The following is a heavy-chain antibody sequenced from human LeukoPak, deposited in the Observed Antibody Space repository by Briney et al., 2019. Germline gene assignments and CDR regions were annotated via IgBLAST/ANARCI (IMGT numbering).Heavy chain of an antibody. V-gene: IGHV3-48*01. CDR2: ISPSGDTV. CDR3: ARVDGPTVFVYYLDF. Sequence: GGSLRLSCATSGFTFSHRGMVWARQAPGNGLDWVAYISPSGDTVYYADSVKGRFTVSRDNAKSSMFLQMESLRVEDTAKYYCARVDGPTVFVYYLDFWGQGTLATVSS. CDR1: GFTFSHRG. J-gene: IGHJ4*02. D-gene: IGHD1-1*01.